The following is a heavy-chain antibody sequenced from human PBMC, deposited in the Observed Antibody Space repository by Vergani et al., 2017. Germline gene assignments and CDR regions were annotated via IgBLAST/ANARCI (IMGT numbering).Heavy chain of an antibody. J-gene: IGHJ4*02. CDR3: AKDPEYVWGSYRRDY. Sequence: VQLVESGGGVVQPGRSLRLSCTSSGFTFSTYAMHWVRQAPGKGLEWVSAISGSGGSTYYADSVKGRFTISRDNSKNTLYLQMNSLRAEDTAVYYCAKDPEYVWGSYRRDYWGQGTLVTVSS. V-gene: IGHV3-23*04. CDR1: GFTFSTYA. D-gene: IGHD3-16*02. CDR2: ISGSGGST.